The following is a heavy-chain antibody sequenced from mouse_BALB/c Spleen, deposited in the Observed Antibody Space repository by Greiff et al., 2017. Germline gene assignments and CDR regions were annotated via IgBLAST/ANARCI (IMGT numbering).Heavy chain of an antibody. CDR1: GFTFSSFG. D-gene: IGHD2-3*01. V-gene: IGHV5-17*02. Sequence: DVMLVESGGGLVQPGGSRKLSCAASGFTFSSFGMHWVRQAPEKGLEWVAYISSGSSTIYYADTVKGRFTISRDNPKNTLFLQMTSLRSEDTAMYYCARSGGYYAFDYWGQGTTLTVSS. CDR2: ISSGSSTI. J-gene: IGHJ2*01. CDR3: ARSGGYYAFDY.